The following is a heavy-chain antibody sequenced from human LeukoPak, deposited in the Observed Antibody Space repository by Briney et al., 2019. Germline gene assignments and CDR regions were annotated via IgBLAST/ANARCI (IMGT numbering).Heavy chain of an antibody. V-gene: IGHV4-31*03. CDR3: ARTSYCGGDCRSSYYYYGMDV. Sequence: SQTLSLTCTVSGGSISSGGYYWGWIRQHPGKGLEWNGYIYYSGSTYYNPSLKSRVTMSVDTSKNQFSLKLSSVTAADAAVYYCARTSYCGGDCRSSYYYYGMDVWGQGTTVTVSS. D-gene: IGHD2-21*02. CDR2: IYYSGST. CDR1: GGSISSGGYY. J-gene: IGHJ6*02.